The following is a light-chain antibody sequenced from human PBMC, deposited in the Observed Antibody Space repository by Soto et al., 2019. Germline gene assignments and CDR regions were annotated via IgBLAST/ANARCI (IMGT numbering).Light chain of an antibody. V-gene: IGKV1-5*01. Sequence: DIQMTQSPSTLSASVGDRVTIACRASQTLSSWLAWYQQKPGKAPKLLIYDVSNLESGVPSRFSGSGSGTEFTLTISSLQPDDFATYYCQQYNSYSLTFGGGTKV. CDR1: QTLSSW. J-gene: IGKJ4*01. CDR3: QQYNSYSLT. CDR2: DVS.